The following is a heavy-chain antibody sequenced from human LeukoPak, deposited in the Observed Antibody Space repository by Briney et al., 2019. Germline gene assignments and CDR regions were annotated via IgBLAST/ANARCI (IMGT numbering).Heavy chain of an antibody. CDR1: GGSISSYY. V-gene: IGHV4-59*08. CDR3: ARHVYISGGPWFDP. J-gene: IGHJ5*02. D-gene: IGHD6-19*01. CDR2: IYYSGST. Sequence: SETLSLTCTVSGGSISSYYWSWIRQPPGKGLEWIGYIYYSGSTKYNPSLNSRVTISVDTSKNQFSLKPDSVTAADTAVYYCARHVYISGGPWFDPWGQGTLVTVSS.